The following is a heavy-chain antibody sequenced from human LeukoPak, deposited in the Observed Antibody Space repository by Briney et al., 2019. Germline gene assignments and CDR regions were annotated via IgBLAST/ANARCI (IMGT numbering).Heavy chain of an antibody. D-gene: IGHD3-16*02. Sequence: GGSLRLSCAASGFTFSSYEMNWVRQAPGKGLEWVSYISSSGSTIYYADSVKGRFTISRDNAKNSLYLQMNSLRAEDTAVYYCARAERDYDYVWGSYRYRYYFDYWGQGTLVTVSS. CDR3: ARAERDYDYVWGSYRYRYYFDY. CDR1: GFTFSSYE. J-gene: IGHJ4*02. V-gene: IGHV3-48*03. CDR2: ISSSGSTI.